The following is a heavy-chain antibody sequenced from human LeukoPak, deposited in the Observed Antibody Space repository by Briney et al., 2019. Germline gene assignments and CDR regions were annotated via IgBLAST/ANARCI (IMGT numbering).Heavy chain of an antibody. J-gene: IGHJ6*02. D-gene: IGHD2-2*01. CDR1: GGSFSGYY. CDR2: INHSGST. CDR3: ARGQRGCSSTSCFSYYYYGMDV. V-gene: IGHV4-34*01. Sequence: SETLSLTCAVYGGSFSGYYWSWIRQPPGKGLEWIGEINHSGSTNYNPSLKSRVTISVDTSKNQFSLKLSSVTAADTAVYYCARGQRGCSSTSCFSYYYYGMDVWGQGTTVTVSS.